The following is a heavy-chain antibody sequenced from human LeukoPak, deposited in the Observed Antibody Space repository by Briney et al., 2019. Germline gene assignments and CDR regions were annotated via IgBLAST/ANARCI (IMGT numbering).Heavy chain of an antibody. CDR3: ARSTTRFHYDSSGPFDP. V-gene: IGHV4-4*07. D-gene: IGHD3-22*01. J-gene: IGHJ5*02. CDR1: GDSISSFH. Sequence: SETLSLTCTVSGDSISSFHWSWIRQPAGKGLEWIGRIYTSGSTNYNPSLKSRVIMSVDTSKNQFSLKLSSVTAADTAVYYCARSTTRFHYDSSGPFDPWGQGTLVTVSS. CDR2: IYTSGST.